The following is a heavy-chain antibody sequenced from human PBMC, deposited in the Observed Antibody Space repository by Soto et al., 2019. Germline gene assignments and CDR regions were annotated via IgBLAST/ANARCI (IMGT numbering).Heavy chain of an antibody. V-gene: IGHV3-15*01. CDR2: IKSKTDGGTT. Sequence: GGSLRLPCAASGFTFSNAWMSWVRQAPGKGLEWVGRIKSKTDGGTTDYAAPVKGRFTISRDDSKNTLLLQMNSLKTEDTAVYYCTTDTFGTGSYEGYWGQGTLVTVSS. CDR3: TTDTFGTGSYEGY. CDR1: GFTFSNAW. D-gene: IGHD3-10*01. J-gene: IGHJ4*02.